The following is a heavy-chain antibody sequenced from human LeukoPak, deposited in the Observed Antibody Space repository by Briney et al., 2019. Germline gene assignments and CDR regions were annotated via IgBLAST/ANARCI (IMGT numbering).Heavy chain of an antibody. CDR2: IYTSEST. CDR1: GGSISSYY. V-gene: IGHV4-4*07. Sequence: PSETLSLTCTVSGGSISSYYWSWIRQPAGKGLEWIGRIYTSESTNYNPSLKSRVTMSVDTSKNQFSLKLSSVTAADTAVYYCATEGVSDSSGYYPNWFDPWGQGTLVTVSS. D-gene: IGHD3-22*01. CDR3: ATEGVSDSSGYYPNWFDP. J-gene: IGHJ5*02.